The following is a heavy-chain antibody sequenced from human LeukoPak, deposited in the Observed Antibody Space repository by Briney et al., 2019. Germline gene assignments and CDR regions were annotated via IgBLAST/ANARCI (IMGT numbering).Heavy chain of an antibody. Sequence: ASVKVSCKASGYTFTSNYIHWVRQAPGQGLEWMGMIYPRDGSTSYAQKSQGRVIVTRDTSTSTVHVELSGLRSEDTAVYYCARDQEGFDYWGQGTLVTVSS. V-gene: IGHV1-46*01. J-gene: IGHJ4*02. CDR1: GYTFTSNY. CDR2: IYPRDGST. CDR3: ARDQEGFDY.